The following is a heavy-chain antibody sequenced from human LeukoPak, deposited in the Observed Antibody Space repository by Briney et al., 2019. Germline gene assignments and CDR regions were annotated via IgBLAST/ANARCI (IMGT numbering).Heavy chain of an antibody. CDR1: GFTFSSYG. CDR3: AAYSYRYYYDSSGYERSAFDI. J-gene: IGHJ3*02. V-gene: IGHV3-30*03. Sequence: PGRSLRLSCAASGFTFSSYGMHWVRQAPGKGLEWVAVISYDGSNKYYADSVKGRFTISRDNAKNSLYLQMNSLRAEDTALYYCAAYSYRYYYDSSGYERSAFDIWGQGTMVTVSS. CDR2: ISYDGSNK. D-gene: IGHD3-22*01.